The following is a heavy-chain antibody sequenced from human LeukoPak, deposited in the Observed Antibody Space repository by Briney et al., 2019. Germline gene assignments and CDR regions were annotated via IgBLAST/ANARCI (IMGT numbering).Heavy chain of an antibody. J-gene: IGHJ4*02. CDR3: ARGGDIVVVPAAMYYFDY. Sequence: SSETLSLTCTVSGGSISSSSYYWGWIRQPPGKGLEWIGSIYYSGSTYYNPSLKSRVTISVDTSKNQFSLKLSSVTAADTAVYYCARGGDIVVVPAAMYYFDYWGQGTLVTVSS. CDR2: IYYSGST. D-gene: IGHD2-2*01. V-gene: IGHV4-39*07. CDR1: GGSISSSSYY.